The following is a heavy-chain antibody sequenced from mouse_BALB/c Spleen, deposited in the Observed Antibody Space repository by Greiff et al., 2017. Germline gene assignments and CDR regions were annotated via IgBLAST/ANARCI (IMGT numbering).Heavy chain of an antibody. CDR1: GFTFSDYG. D-gene: IGHD1-1*02. V-gene: IGHV5-15*02. CDR2: ISNLAYSI. CDR3: ARDGNYAMDY. J-gene: IGHJ4*01. Sequence: EVMLVESGGGLVQPGGSRKLSCAASGFTFSDYGMAWVRQAPGKGPEWVAFISNLAYSIYYADTVTGRFTISRENAKNTLYLEMSSLRSEDTAMYYCARDGNYAMDYWGQGTSVTVSS.